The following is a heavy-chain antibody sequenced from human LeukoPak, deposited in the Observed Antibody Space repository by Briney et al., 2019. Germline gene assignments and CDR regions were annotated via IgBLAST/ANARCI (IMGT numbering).Heavy chain of an antibody. D-gene: IGHD2-15*01. V-gene: IGHV1-2*02. Sequence: GASVKVSCKASGYTLTGYYMHWVRQAPGQGLEWMGWINPNSGGTNYAQKFQGRVTMTRDTSISTACMELSRLRSVDTAVYYCAREGGIYCSGGSYYIDYWGQGTLVTVSS. CDR3: AREGGIYCSGGSYYIDY. CDR2: INPNSGGT. CDR1: GYTLTGYY. J-gene: IGHJ4*02.